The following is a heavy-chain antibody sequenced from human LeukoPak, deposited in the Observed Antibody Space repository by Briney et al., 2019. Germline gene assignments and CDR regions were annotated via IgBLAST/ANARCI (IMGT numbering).Heavy chain of an antibody. Sequence: TGGSLRLSCAASGFTFSSYSMNWVRQAPGKGLERVSYISSSSSTIYYADSVKGRFTISRVNAKNSLYLQMNSLRAEDTAVYYCARETDFWSGYYTGSNAFDIWGQGTMVTVSS. D-gene: IGHD3-3*01. V-gene: IGHV3-48*01. CDR2: ISSSSSTI. J-gene: IGHJ3*02. CDR3: ARETDFWSGYYTGSNAFDI. CDR1: GFTFSSYS.